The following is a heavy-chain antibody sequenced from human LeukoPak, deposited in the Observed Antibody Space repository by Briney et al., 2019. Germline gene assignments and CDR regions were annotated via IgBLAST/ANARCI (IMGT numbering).Heavy chain of an antibody. V-gene: IGHV4-34*01. Sequence: SETLSLTCAGHGGSFSGYFWGWIRQSPGKGLEWLGEIDDRGNRCYNPSLKSRVTTSAATSKSQFSLKVRSVTAADTAVYYCARKWVHNTLDIWGQGTMVTVSS. CDR2: IDDRGNR. CDR1: GGSFSGYF. J-gene: IGHJ3*02. CDR3: ARKWVHNTLDI. D-gene: IGHD1-26*01.